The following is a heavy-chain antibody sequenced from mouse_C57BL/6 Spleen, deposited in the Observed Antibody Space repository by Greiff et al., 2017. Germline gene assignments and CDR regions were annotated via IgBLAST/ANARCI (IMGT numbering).Heavy chain of an antibody. CDR3: VRRGWGYFDV. CDR2: IRSKSNNYAT. J-gene: IGHJ1*03. D-gene: IGHD1-1*02. CDR1: GFSFNTYA. V-gene: IGHV10-1*01. Sequence: EVKLMESGGGLVQPKGSLKLSCAASGFSFNTYAMNWVRQAPGKGLEWVARIRSKSNNYATYYADSVKDRFTISRDDSESMLYLQMNNLKTEDTAMYYCVRRGWGYFDVWGTGTTVTVSS.